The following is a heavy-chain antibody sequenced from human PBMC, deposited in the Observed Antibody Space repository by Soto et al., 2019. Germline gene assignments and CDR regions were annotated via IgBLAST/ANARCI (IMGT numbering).Heavy chain of an antibody. CDR1: GFSLNSNGVG. CDR3: AHSLPAYNKDQYYFDY. V-gene: IGHV2-5*02. J-gene: IGHJ4*02. D-gene: IGHD1-1*01. Sequence: QITLKESGPTLVKPTQTLTLTCTFSGFSLNSNGVGVGWIRQPPGKALEWLALIYWDDDKRYIPSLKSRLTITKDTSKNQVVLTMTNVDPVDTATYYCAHSLPAYNKDQYYFDYWGQGTLVTVSS. CDR2: IYWDDDK.